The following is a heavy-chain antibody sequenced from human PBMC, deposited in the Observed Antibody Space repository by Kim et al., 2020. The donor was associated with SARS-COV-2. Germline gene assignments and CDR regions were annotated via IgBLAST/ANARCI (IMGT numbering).Heavy chain of an antibody. Sequence: SETLSLTCTVSGGSISSYYWSWIRQPPGKGLEWIGYIYYSGSTNYNPSLKSRVTISVDTSKNQFSLKLSSVTAADTAVYYCARSRGSDSFTIFGVIDAFDIWGQGTMVTVSS. V-gene: IGHV4-59*13. J-gene: IGHJ3*02. CDR2: IYYSGST. CDR3: ARSRGSDSFTIFGVIDAFDI. CDR1: GGSISSYY. D-gene: IGHD3-3*01.